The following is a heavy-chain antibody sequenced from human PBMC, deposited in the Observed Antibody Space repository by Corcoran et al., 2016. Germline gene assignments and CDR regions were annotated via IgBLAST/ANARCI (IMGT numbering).Heavy chain of an antibody. J-gene: IGHJ5*02. CDR1: GYTFTSYA. D-gene: IGHD2-2*01. CDR3: AGRPQRGWFDP. Sequence: QVQLVQSGAEVKKPGASVKVSCKASGYTFTSYAMHWVRQAPGQRLKWMGWINAGNGNTKYSQKFQGRVTITRDSSASTAYMELGSLRSEDTAVYYCAGRPQRGWFDPWGQGTLVTVSS. V-gene: IGHV1-3*01. CDR2: INAGNGNT.